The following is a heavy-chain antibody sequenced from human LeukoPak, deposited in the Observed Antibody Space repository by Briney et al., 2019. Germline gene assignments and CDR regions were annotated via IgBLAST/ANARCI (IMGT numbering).Heavy chain of an antibody. CDR1: GYTFTSYV. CDR3: ARDGDLLWFGELSHSNWFDP. V-gene: IGHV1-3*01. CDR2: MNAGNGKT. J-gene: IGHJ5*02. Sequence: ASVKVSCKASGYTFTSYVMHWVRQAPGQRLGWMGWMNAGNGKTIYSQKFQARVTITRDTSASTAYMELSSLKSEDTAVYYCARDGDLLWFGELSHSNWFDPWGQGTLVTVSS. D-gene: IGHD3-10*01.